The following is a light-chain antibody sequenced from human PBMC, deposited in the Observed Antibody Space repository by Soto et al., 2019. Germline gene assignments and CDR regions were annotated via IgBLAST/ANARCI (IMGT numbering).Light chain of an antibody. CDR1: QSVSSS. CDR2: DAS. J-gene: IGKJ2*01. V-gene: IGKV3-11*01. CDR3: QQRSNWPRT. Sequence: EIVLTQSPATLSLSPGERATLSCRASQSVSSSLGWYQQIPGQAPRLLIYDASNRATGIPARFSGSGSGTDFTLTISSLEPEDFAVYYWQQRSNWPRTFGQGTKLEIK.